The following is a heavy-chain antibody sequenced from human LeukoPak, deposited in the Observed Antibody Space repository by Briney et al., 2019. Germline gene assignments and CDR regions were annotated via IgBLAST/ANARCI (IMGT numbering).Heavy chain of an antibody. CDR2: IIPIFGTA. CDR3: ARSMSGGWYPFRFDY. D-gene: IGHD6-19*01. Sequence: SVKVSCKASGGTFSSYAISWVRQAPGQGLEWMGGIIPIFGTANYAQKFLGRVTITADESTSTAYMELSSLRSEDTAVYYCARSMSGGWYPFRFDYWGQGTLVTVSS. CDR1: GGTFSSYA. J-gene: IGHJ4*02. V-gene: IGHV1-69*13.